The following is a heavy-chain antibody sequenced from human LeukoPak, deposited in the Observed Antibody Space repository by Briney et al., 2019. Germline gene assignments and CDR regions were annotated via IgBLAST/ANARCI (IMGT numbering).Heavy chain of an antibody. V-gene: IGHV1-2*04. J-gene: IGHJ6*04. CDR3: ARNRFGGVIDYGMDV. CDR1: GYTFTGYY. D-gene: IGHD3-16*02. CDR2: INPNSGGT. Sequence: ASVKVSCKASGYTFTGYYMHWVRQAPGQGLXXXXXINPNSGGTNYAQKFQGWVTMTRDTSISTAYMELSRLRSDDTAVYYCARNRFGGVIDYGMDVWGEGTTVTVSS.